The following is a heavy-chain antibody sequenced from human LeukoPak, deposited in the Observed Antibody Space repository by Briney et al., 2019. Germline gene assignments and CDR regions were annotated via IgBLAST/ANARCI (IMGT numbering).Heavy chain of an antibody. J-gene: IGHJ4*02. Sequence: SQTLSLTCTVSDDSISDYYRGWIRQPPGKGLEWIGYIHNSGTSTYNLSLKSRVTISADTSKNQFSLKLNSMTTADTAVYYCTRGAGWLIDYWGQGILVTVSS. CDR2: IHNSGTS. V-gene: IGHV4-59*01. CDR3: TRGAGWLIDY. CDR1: DDSISDYY. D-gene: IGHD3-16*01.